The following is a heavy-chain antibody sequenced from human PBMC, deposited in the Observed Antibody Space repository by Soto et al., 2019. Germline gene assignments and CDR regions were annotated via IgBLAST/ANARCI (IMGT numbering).Heavy chain of an antibody. J-gene: IGHJ2*01. Sequence: GESLTISCKGSGYSFTSYWIGWVRQMPGKGLEWMGIIYPGDSDTRYSPSFQGQVTISADKSISTAYLQWSSLMSSDSAMYYCASRINCSGGSCYPYWYFDLWGRGTLVTVSS. CDR1: GYSFTSYW. CDR3: ASRINCSGGSCYPYWYFDL. D-gene: IGHD2-15*01. CDR2: IYPGDSDT. V-gene: IGHV5-51*01.